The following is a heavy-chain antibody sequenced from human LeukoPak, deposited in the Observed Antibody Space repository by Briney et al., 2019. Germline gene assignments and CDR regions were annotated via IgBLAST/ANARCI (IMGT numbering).Heavy chain of an antibody. CDR2: ISSSGSTI. CDR3: ARDKADTAVDY. V-gene: IGHV3-11*01. CDR1: GFTFSDYY. J-gene: IGHJ4*02. Sequence: GGSLRLSCAASGFTFSDYYMSWIRQAPGKGLEWVSYISSSGSTIYYADSVEGRFTISRDNAKNSLYLQMNSLRAEDTAVYYCARDKADTAVDYWGQGTLVTVSS. D-gene: IGHD5-18*01.